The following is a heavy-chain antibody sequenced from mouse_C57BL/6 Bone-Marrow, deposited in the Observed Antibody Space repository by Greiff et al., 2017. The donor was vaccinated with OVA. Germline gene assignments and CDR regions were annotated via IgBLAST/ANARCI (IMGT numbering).Heavy chain of an antibody. CDR1: GYTFTSYW. D-gene: IGHD4-1*01. CDR2: IDPSDSET. V-gene: IGHV1-52*01. CDR3: AREITGTGYFDV. J-gene: IGHJ1*03. Sequence: QVQLQQPGAELVRPGSSVKLSCKASGYTFTSYWMHWVKQRPIQGLEWIGNIDPSDSETPYNQKFKDKATLTVDKSSSTAYMQLSSLTSEDSAVYYCAREITGTGYFDVWGTGTTVTVSS.